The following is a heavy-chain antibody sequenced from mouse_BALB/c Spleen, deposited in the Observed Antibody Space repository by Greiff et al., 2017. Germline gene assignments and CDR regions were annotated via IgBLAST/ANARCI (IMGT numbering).Heavy chain of an antibody. CDR1: GFNIKDYY. J-gene: IGHJ2*01. Sequence: EVQGVESGAELVRPGALVKLSCKASGFNIKDYYMHWVKQRPEQGLEWIGWIDPENGNTIYDPKFQGKASITADTSSNTAYLQLSSLTSEDTAVYYCASYFDYWGQGTTLTVSS. CDR2: IDPENGNT. V-gene: IGHV14-1*02. CDR3: ASYFDY.